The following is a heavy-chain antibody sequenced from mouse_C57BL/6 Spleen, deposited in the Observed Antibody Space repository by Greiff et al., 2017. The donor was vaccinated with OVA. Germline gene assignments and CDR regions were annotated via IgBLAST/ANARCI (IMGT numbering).Heavy chain of an antibody. CDR1: GYSFTDYN. J-gene: IGHJ1*03. CDR2: INPNYGTT. D-gene: IGHD2-5*01. V-gene: IGHV1-39*01. Sequence: EVKVVESGPELVKPGASVKISCKASGYSFTDYNMNWVKQSNGKSLEWIGVINPNYGTTSYNQKFKGKATLTVDQSSSTAYMQLNSLTSEDSAVYYCARADYSNFYWYFDVWGTGTTVTVSS. CDR3: ARADYSNFYWYFDV.